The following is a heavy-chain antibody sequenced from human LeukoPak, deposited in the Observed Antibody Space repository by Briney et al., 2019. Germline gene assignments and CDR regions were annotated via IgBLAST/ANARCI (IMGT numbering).Heavy chain of an antibody. V-gene: IGHV3-33*01. D-gene: IGHD7-27*01. Sequence: GGALRLSCAASGFTFSSDGMHWVRQAPGKGLEWVAVIWYDGSNKYYADSVKGRFTISRDNSKNTLYLQMNSLRAEDTAVYYCPRDANWGFDAFDIWGQGTMVTVSS. CDR2: IWYDGSNK. J-gene: IGHJ3*02. CDR1: GFTFSSDG. CDR3: PRDANWGFDAFDI.